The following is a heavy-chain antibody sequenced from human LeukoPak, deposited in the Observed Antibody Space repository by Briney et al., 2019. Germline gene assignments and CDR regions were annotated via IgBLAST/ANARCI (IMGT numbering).Heavy chain of an antibody. CDR1: GGSISSYY. J-gene: IGHJ4*02. CDR2: IYTSGST. Sequence: SETLSLTCTVSGGSISSYYWSWIRQPPGKGLEWIGYIYTSGSTNYNPSLKSRVTISVDTSKNQFSLKLSSVTAADTAEYYCARSGYSSGWTGGFGYWGQGTLVTVSS. D-gene: IGHD6-19*01. V-gene: IGHV4-4*09. CDR3: ARSGYSSGWTGGFGY.